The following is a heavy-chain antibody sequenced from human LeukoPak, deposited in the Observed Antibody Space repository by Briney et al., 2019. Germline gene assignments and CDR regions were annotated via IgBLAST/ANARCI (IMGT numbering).Heavy chain of an antibody. D-gene: IGHD6-6*01. Sequence: GTSLRLSCAASGFTFSSYGMHWVRQAPGKGLEWVSAISGSGGSTYYADSVKGRFTISRDNSKNTLYLQMNSLRAEDTAVYYCAKAVAARPDVGYFDYWGQGTLVTVSS. CDR2: ISGSGGST. CDR1: GFTFSSYG. CDR3: AKAVAARPDVGYFDY. V-gene: IGHV3-23*01. J-gene: IGHJ4*02.